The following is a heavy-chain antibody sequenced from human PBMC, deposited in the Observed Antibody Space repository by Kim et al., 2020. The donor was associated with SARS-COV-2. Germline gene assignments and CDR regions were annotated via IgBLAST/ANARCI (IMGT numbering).Heavy chain of an antibody. J-gene: IGHJ3*02. Sequence: SETLSHTCTVSGGSISSGGYYWSWIRQHPGKGLEWIGYIYYSGSTYYNPSLKSRVTISVDTSKNQFSLKRSSVTAADTAVYYCARVPILRIAAREKGEDAFDIWGQGTMVTVSS. CDR3: ARVPILRIAAREKGEDAFDI. CDR1: GGSISSGGYY. V-gene: IGHV4-31*03. CDR2: IYYSGST. D-gene: IGHD6-6*01.